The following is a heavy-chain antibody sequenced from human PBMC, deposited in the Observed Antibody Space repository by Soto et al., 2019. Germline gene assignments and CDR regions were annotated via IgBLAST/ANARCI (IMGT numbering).Heavy chain of an antibody. Sequence: EVQLVESGGGLVQPGESLRLSCAASEFTFNNYWMTWVRQAPEKGLEWEASIKPDGSDKYYLDSVKGRFTISRDNAKSSLYMQMNGLRADDTAVYFCARGTRVGWNTNWFDPWGQGTIVTVSS. J-gene: IGHJ5*02. V-gene: IGHV3-7*01. D-gene: IGHD1-1*01. CDR2: IKPDGSDK. CDR3: ARGTRVGWNTNWFDP. CDR1: EFTFNNYW.